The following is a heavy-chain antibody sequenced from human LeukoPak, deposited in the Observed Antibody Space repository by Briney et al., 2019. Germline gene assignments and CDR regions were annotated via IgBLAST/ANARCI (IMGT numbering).Heavy chain of an antibody. V-gene: IGHV3-53*01. J-gene: IGHJ4*02. CDR2: IYSGGST. Sequence: GGSLRHSCAASGFTFSNAWMSWVRKAPGKGLEWTSVIYSGGSTYSADSVKGRFTISRDNSRNTLYLQINSLRAEDTAVYYCARDSRYSGYDFDYWGQGTLVTVSS. CDR1: GFTFSNAW. D-gene: IGHD5-12*01. CDR3: ARDSRYSGYDFDY.